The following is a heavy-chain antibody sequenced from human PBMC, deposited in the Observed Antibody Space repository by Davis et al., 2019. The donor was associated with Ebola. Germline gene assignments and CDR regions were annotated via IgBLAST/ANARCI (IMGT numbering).Heavy chain of an antibody. CDR2: IWYDGSNK. D-gene: IGHD6-13*01. J-gene: IGHJ6*02. CDR1: GFTFSSYG. Sequence: PGGSLRLSCAASGFTFSSYGMHWVRQAPGKGLEWVAVIWYDGSNKYYADSVKGRFTISRDNSKNTLYLQMNSLRAEDTAVYYCARTTLPSSSWSYYYGMDVWGQGTTVTVSS. V-gene: IGHV3-33*01. CDR3: ARTTLPSSSWSYYYGMDV.